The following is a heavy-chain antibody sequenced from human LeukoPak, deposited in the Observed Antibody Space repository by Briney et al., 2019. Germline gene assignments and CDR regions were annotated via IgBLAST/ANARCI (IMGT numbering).Heavy chain of an antibody. D-gene: IGHD3-16*01. CDR2: ISIGGDTT. CDR3: VKEIRPYAC. V-gene: IGHV3-23*01. CDR1: GFTFSSHG. J-gene: IGHJ4*02. Sequence: PGGSLRLSCAASGFTFSSHGMCWVRQAPGRGLEWVSSISIGGDTTYSDSVKGRFTIARDNSKNTLYLQLDSLRAEDTAIYYCVKEIRPYACWGQGTLVTVSS.